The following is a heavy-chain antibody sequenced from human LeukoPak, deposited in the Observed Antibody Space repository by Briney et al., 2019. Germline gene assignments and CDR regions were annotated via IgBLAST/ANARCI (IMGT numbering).Heavy chain of an antibody. Sequence: GGSLRLSCAASGFTFSPSWMHWVRQAPGKGLECVSRITNDGSYINYADSVKGRFTISRDNAKNTLNLQMNSLRAEDTAVYFCARDGSAYNFDYWGQGVLVTVSS. J-gene: IGHJ4*02. CDR2: ITNDGSYI. CDR3: ARDGSAYNFDY. V-gene: IGHV3-74*01. CDR1: GFTFSPSW. D-gene: IGHD5-24*01.